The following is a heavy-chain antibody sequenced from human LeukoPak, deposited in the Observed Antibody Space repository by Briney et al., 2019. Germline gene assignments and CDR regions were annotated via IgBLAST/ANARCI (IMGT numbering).Heavy chain of an antibody. Sequence: ASVKVSCRASGYTFTSYGISWVRQAPGQGLEWMGWISTYNGNTKYAQKVQGRVTMIRDTSTSAAYMDLRSLSSDDTAVYYCAREGVEYGDSPYYFDYWGQGTLVTVSS. CDR3: AREGVEYGDSPYYFDY. CDR2: ISTYNGNT. D-gene: IGHD4-17*01. J-gene: IGHJ4*02. CDR1: GYTFTSYG. V-gene: IGHV1-18*01.